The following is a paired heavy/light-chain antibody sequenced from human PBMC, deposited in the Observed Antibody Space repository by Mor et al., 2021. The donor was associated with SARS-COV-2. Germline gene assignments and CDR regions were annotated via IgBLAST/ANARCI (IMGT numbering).Light chain of an antibody. CDR1: SSNIGNNY. Sequence: QSVLTQPPSVSAAPGQKVTISCSGGSSNIGNNYASWYQHLPGTAPKLLIYDNNKRPSGIPDRFSGSKSGASATLDITGLQTGDEADYFCGAWDSILNALVFGGGTKVTVL. V-gene: IGLV1-51*01. CDR3: GAWDSILNALV. CDR2: DNN. J-gene: IGLJ2*01.
Heavy chain of an antibody. D-gene: IGHD3-10*01. Sequence: QVQLVESGGGVVQPGGSLRLSCVVSGFSFRSYAMHWVRRAPGKGLEWVAVISYDESTKYYGDSVKGRFTISRDNTKNTLYLQMNSLRAEDTALYYCAKIPSETLVWFGELKDEVDYWGQGTPVTVSS. V-gene: IGHV3-30*18. CDR2: ISYDESTK. J-gene: IGHJ4*02. CDR1: GFSFRSYA. CDR3: AKIPSETLVWFGELKDEVDY.